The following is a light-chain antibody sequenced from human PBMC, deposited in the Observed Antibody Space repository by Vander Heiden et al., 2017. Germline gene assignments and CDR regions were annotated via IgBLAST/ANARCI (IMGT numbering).Light chain of an antibody. V-gene: IGKV4-1*01. J-gene: IGKJ3*01. CDR2: WAS. CDR1: QNRSFNSAIKNS. CDR3: QQYYSPPFT. Sequence: DIAMSPSPDSLALHLGERATIKGKSSQNRSFNSAIKNSLAWYQQKPGQPPNLLIYWASTRESGVPDRFSGSGSGTDFTLTISSLQADDVATYYCQQYYSPPFTFGPGTRLEIK.